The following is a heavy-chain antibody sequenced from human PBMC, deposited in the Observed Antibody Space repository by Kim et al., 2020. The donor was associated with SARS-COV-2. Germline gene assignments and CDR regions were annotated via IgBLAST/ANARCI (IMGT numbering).Heavy chain of an antibody. Sequence: KSRVTISVDTSKNQFSLKLSSVTAADTAVYYCARGRKGGSGLAGTWFDPWGQGTLVTVSS. D-gene: IGHD3-10*01. CDR3: ARGRKGGSGLAGTWFDP. V-gene: IGHV4-34*01. J-gene: IGHJ5*02.